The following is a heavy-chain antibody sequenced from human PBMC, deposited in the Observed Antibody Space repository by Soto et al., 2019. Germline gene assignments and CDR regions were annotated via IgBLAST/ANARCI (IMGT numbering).Heavy chain of an antibody. Sequence: GGSLRLSCAASGFTFSDYYMSWIRQAPGKGLEWVSYISSSGSTIYYADSVKGRFTISRDNAKNSLYLQMNSLRAEDTAVYYCARDYCSSTSCYLVDVWGKGTTVTVSS. CDR1: GFTFSDYY. D-gene: IGHD2-2*01. V-gene: IGHV3-11*01. CDR2: ISSSGSTI. J-gene: IGHJ6*04. CDR3: ARDYCSSTSCYLVDV.